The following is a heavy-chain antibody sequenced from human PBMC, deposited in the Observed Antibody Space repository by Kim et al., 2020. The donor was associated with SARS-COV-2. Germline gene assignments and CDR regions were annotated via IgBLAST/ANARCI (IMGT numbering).Heavy chain of an antibody. Sequence: SETLSLTCTVSGASISTSNFFWGWIRQPPGKGLEWVGSIYNGGKTYSNPSLKSRVTISIDTSKNQFSLRLTSVTAADTAFYYCAREGGCGGLYLYHF. CDR1: GASISTSNFF. V-gene: IGHV4-39*07. CDR3: AREGGCGGLYLYHF. J-gene: IGHJ2*01. D-gene: IGHD2-21*01. CDR2: IYNGGKT.